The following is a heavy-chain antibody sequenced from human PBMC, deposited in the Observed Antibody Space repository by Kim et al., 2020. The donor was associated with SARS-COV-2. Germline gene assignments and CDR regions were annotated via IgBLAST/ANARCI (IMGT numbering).Heavy chain of an antibody. CDR2: ISSNGGST. D-gene: IGHD5-12*01. V-gene: IGHV3-64D*06. J-gene: IGHJ4*02. CDR3: VKGGWLQPNRVSVDY. Sequence: GGSLRLSCSASGFTFSSYAMHWVRQAPGKGLEYVSAISSNGGSTYYADSVKGRFTISRDNSKNTLYLQMSSLRAEDTAVYYCVKGGWLQPNRVSVDYWGQGTLVTVSS. CDR1: GFTFSSYA.